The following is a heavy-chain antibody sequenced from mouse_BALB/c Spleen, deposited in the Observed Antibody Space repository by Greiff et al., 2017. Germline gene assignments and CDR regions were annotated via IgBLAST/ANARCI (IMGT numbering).Heavy chain of an antibody. CDR1: GYTFTDYA. J-gene: IGHJ2*01. CDR2: ISTYYGDA. CDR3: ATGTGFDY. D-gene: IGHD3-3*01. Sequence: VMLVESGAELVRPGVSVKISCKGSGYTFTDYAMHWVKQSHAKSLEWIGVISTYYGDASYNQKFKGKATMTVDKSSSTAYMELARLTSEDSAIYYCATGTGFDYWGQGTTLTVSS. V-gene: IGHV1S137*01.